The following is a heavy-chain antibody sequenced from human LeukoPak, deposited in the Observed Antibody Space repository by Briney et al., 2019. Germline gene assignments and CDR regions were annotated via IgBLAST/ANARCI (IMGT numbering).Heavy chain of an antibody. J-gene: IGHJ4*02. D-gene: IGHD7-27*01. Sequence: GGPLRLSCAASGFTYRTYLMSGLPQAPGKGLEGLANIKEGGSEKYQVDYVKSRFTIYSDNAKNSLYLQMNSLRGEDTAVYYCARDSTGVGDYWGQGTLVTVSS. V-gene: IGHV3-7*04. CDR2: IKEGGSEK. CDR1: GFTYRTYL. CDR3: ARDSTGVGDY.